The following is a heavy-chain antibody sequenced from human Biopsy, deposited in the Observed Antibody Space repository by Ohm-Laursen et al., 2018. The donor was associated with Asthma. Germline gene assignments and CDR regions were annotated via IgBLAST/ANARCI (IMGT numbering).Heavy chain of an antibody. D-gene: IGHD3-3*01. CDR1: GFSFNSYG. CDR3: AKERYYDFWSGYSLYDY. J-gene: IGHJ4*02. V-gene: IGHV3-30*18. CDR2: MSFDGRQT. Sequence: SLRLSCSASGFSFNSYGMHWVRQAPGKGLEWVAVMSFDGRQTYYADSVKGRFTISRDNSKNTLYLQMNSLRAEDTAVYYCAKERYYDFWSGYSLYDYWGQGTLVTVSS.